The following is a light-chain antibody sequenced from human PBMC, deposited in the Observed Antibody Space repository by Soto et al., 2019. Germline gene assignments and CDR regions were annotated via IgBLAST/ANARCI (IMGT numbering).Light chain of an antibody. CDR1: QSVSGN. J-gene: IGKJ1*01. V-gene: IGKV3D-15*01. Sequence: EIVMTQSPATLSVSPGERATLSCRSSQSVSGNLAWYQQKPGQAPRLLIYGASTRATGIAARFSGSGSGTEFTLTISSLQSEDFAVYYCQQYNNWPPTFGQGTKVEIK. CDR2: GAS. CDR3: QQYNNWPPT.